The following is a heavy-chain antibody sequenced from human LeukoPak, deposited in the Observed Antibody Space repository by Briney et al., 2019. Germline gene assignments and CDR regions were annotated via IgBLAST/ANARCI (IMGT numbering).Heavy chain of an antibody. D-gene: IGHD3-3*01. CDR3: ARPDYDFWSGYLDY. V-gene: IGHV3-7*01. J-gene: IGHJ4*02. CDR1: GFTFSSYW. Sequence: GGSLRLSCAASGFTFSSYWMSWVRQAPGKGLEWVANMKQDGSEKYYVDSVKGRFTISRDNAKNSLYLQMNSLRAEDTAVYYCARPDYDFWSGYLDYWGQGTLVTVSS. CDR2: MKQDGSEK.